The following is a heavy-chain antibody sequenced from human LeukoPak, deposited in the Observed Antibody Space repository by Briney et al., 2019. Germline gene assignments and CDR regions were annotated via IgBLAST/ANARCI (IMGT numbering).Heavy chain of an antibody. V-gene: IGHV3-23*01. J-gene: IGHJ3*02. CDR2: ISCSGGST. D-gene: IGHD3-9*01. CDR3: AKDTDILTDLNAFDI. Sequence: GGSLRLSCAASGCTFISCGRSWVGQAPGKGLEGVSAISCSGGSTYYADSVKGRFTISRDNSKNTLYLQMNSLRAEDTAVYYSAKDTDILTDLNAFDIWGQGTMVTVSS. CDR1: GCTFISCG.